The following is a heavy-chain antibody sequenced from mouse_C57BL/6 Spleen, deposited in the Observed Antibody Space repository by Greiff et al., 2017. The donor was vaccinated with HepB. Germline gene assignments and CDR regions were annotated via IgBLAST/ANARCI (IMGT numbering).Heavy chain of an antibody. CDR1: GFTFSSYA. CDR2: ISDGGSYT. CDR3: ARDGGTTVVEGYFDV. J-gene: IGHJ1*03. V-gene: IGHV5-4*01. Sequence: EVQLVESGGGLVKPGGSLKLSCAASGFTFSSYAMSWVRQTPEKRLEWVATISDGGSYTYYPDNVKGRFTISRDNAKNNLYLQMSHLKSEDTAMYYCARDGGTTVVEGYFDVWGTGTTVTVSS. D-gene: IGHD1-1*01.